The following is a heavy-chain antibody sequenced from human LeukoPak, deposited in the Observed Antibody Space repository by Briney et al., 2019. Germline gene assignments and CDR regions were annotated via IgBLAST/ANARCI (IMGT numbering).Heavy chain of an antibody. J-gene: IGHJ5*02. V-gene: IGHV4-39*07. CDR1: GGSISSSSYY. Sequence: SETLSLTCTVSGGSISSSSYYWGWIRQPPGKGLEWIGSIYYSGSTYYNPSLKSRVTISVDTSKNQFSLKLSSVTAADTAVYYCARDKPVIYYDSSGYYLASCNWFDPWGQGTLVTVSS. CDR3: ARDKPVIYYDSSGYYLASCNWFDP. CDR2: IYYSGST. D-gene: IGHD3-22*01.